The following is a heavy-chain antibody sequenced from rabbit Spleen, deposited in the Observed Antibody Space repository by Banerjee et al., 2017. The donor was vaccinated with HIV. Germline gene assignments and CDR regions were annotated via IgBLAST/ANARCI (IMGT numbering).Heavy chain of an antibody. V-gene: IGHV1S45*01. CDR1: GIDFSSYYY. CDR3: ARGTNSGGDGFNL. J-gene: IGHJ4*01. D-gene: IGHD1-1*01. Sequence: QQQLEESGGGLVKPGGTLTLTCKASGIDFSSYYYMCWVRQAPGKGLEWIACINTATAKGVYASWVNGRFTISKTSSTTVTLQMTSLTAADTATYFCARGTNSGGDGFNLWGPGTLVTVS. CDR2: INTATAKG.